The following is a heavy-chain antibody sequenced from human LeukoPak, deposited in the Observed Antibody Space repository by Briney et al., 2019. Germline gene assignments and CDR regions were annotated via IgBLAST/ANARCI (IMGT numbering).Heavy chain of an antibody. J-gene: IGHJ6*02. CDR2: TYYRSKWYN. Sequence: SQTLSLTCAISGDSVSSNSAAWNWIRQSPSRGLEWLGRTYYRSKWYNDYAVSVKSRITINPDTSKNQFSLQLNSVTPEDTAVYYCARDGRPGYSSIWHVDYYYYGMDVWGQGTTVTVSS. CDR3: ARDGRPGYSSIWHVDYYYYGMDV. CDR1: GDSVSSNSAA. V-gene: IGHV6-1*01. D-gene: IGHD6-13*01.